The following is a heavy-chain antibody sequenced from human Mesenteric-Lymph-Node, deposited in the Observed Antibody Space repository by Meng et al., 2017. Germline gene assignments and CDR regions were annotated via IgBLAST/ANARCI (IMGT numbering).Heavy chain of an antibody. CDR1: GFTFSSFW. CDR3: ARDGKQWLVNDY. Sequence: GGSLRLSCEVSGFTFSSFWMTWVRQAPGEGLEWVANIKQDGSEKYYVDSVKGRFTISRDNAKNSLYLQMNSLRAEDTAVYYCARDGKQWLVNDYWGQGTLVTVSS. V-gene: IGHV3-7*01. CDR2: IKQDGSEK. D-gene: IGHD6-19*01. J-gene: IGHJ4*02.